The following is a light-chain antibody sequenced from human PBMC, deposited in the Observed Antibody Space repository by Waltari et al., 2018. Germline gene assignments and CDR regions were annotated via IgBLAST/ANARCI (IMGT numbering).Light chain of an antibody. CDR1: QSIIVY. Sequence: DIQMTQSPSTLSASVGDRVTISCRAGQSIIVYLNCYEQTHGEAPKLLIHGATTLENGVPTRFSGSGSGTDFTLTISTLQPEDFATYYCQQSFTTLWTFGQGTEVEIK. CDR2: GAT. J-gene: IGKJ1*01. V-gene: IGKV1-39*01. CDR3: QQSFTTLWT.